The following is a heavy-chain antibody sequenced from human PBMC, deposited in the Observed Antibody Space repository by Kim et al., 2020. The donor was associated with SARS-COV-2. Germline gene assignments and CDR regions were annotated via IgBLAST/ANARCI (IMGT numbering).Heavy chain of an antibody. CDR1: GFTFSSYG. D-gene: IGHD3-9*01. Sequence: GGSLRLSCAASGFTFSSYGMHWVRQAPGKGLELVAVISYDGSNKYYADSVKGRFTISRDNSKNTLYLQMNSLRAEDTAVYYCAKVGHYDILTGNRYYYYYGMDVWGQGTTVTVSS. CDR3: AKVGHYDILTGNRYYYYYGMDV. J-gene: IGHJ6*02. V-gene: IGHV3-30*18. CDR2: ISYDGSNK.